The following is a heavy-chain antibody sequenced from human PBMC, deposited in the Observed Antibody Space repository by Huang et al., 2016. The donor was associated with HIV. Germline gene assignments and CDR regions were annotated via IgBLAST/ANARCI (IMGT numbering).Heavy chain of an antibody. Sequence: QVQLVQSGAEVKKPGASVKVSCKASGYAFTSYYMHWVRQAPGQGLEGMGIINTSDGSTSDAQKFQGRVTTTRDTSTNTVFMELSSLRSEDTAVYYCARDRDFYDSSGYWGFNYFDYWGQGTLVTVSS. CDR1: GYAFTSYY. J-gene: IGHJ4*02. CDR3: ARDRDFYDSSGYWGFNYFDY. D-gene: IGHD3-22*01. CDR2: INTSDGST. V-gene: IGHV1-46*01.